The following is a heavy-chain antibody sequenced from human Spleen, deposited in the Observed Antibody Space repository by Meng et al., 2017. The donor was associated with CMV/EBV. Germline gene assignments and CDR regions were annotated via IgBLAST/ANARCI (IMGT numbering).Heavy chain of an antibody. V-gene: IGHV3-21*01. D-gene: IGHD5/OR15-5a*01. CDR1: EFSFSRYT. CDR2: ISPSSSNT. Sequence: GGSLRLSCAASEFSFSRYTMNWIRQAPGKGLEWVSSISPSSSNTYYADSVKGRFTISRDNAKNSLYLQMNSLRAEDTAVYYCARGVFYDPYFDYWGQGTLVTVSS. CDR3: ARGVFYDPYFDY. J-gene: IGHJ4*02.